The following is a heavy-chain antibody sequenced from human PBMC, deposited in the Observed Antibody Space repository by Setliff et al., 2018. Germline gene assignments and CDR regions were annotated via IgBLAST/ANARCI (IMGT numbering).Heavy chain of an antibody. V-gene: IGHV3-11*01. CDR3: ATKAVPGT. Sequence: GGSLRLSCATSGFTFSDYYMSWIRQTPGKGLEWVAYISSSGSLIYYPDSVKGRFTISRDNAKKSVDLQMNSLRAEDTAVYYCATKAVPGTGGQGTLVTVSS. CDR2: ISSSGSLI. D-gene: IGHD6-19*01. J-gene: IGHJ4*02. CDR1: GFTFSDYY.